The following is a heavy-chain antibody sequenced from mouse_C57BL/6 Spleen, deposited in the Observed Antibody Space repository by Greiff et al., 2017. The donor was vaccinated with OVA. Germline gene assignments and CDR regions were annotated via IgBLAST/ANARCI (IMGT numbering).Heavy chain of an antibody. CDR1: GFTFSDYG. V-gene: IGHV5-17*01. CDR3: ARGFAY. CDR2: ISSGSSTI. Sequence: EVMLVESGGGLVKPGGSLKLSCAASGFTFSDYGMHWVRQGPEKGLEWVGYISSGSSTINYAETVKGRFTLSRDNAKNTLFLQMTSLRSEDTAMYYCARGFAYWGQGTLVTVSA. J-gene: IGHJ3*01.